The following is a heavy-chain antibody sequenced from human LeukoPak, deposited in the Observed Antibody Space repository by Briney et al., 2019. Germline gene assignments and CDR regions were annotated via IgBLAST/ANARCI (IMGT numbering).Heavy chain of an antibody. CDR3: ARVAGYGGNSLDY. CDR2: INPNSGGT. Sequence: ASVKVSCKASGYTFTGYYMHWVRQAPGQGLEWMGWINPNSGGTNYAQKFQGRVTMTRDTSISTAYMELSRLRSDDTAVYYCARVAGYGGNSLDYWGQGTLVTVSS. CDR1: GYTFTGYY. D-gene: IGHD4-23*01. J-gene: IGHJ4*02. V-gene: IGHV1-2*02.